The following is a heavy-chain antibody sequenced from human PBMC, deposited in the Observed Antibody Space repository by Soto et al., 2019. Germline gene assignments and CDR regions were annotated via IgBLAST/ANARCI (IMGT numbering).Heavy chain of an antibody. V-gene: IGHV3-48*01. CDR3: ARECSSTSCYFYYDMDV. CDR1: GFTFSSYS. J-gene: IGHJ6*03. Sequence: GGSLSLSCAASGFTFSSYSMNWVRQAPGKGLERVSYISSSRSTIDYADSVKGRFTISRDNAKNSLFLQMNSLRAEDTAVYYCARECSSTSCYFYYDMDVWGKGT. D-gene: IGHD2-2*01. CDR2: ISSSRSTI.